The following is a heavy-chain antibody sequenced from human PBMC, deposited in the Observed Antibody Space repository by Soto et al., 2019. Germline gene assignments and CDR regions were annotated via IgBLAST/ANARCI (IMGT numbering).Heavy chain of an antibody. V-gene: IGHV3-23*01. CDR3: ARGGPPVWGTGSHYYGLDV. Sequence: GGSLGPCGVAWEFRFRLYVIGWVRQATGKGPEWVWFISGSGDSTVYAYSVKGRFAISRDNSRNTVYLQMKNLRPEDTDIYLCARGGPPVWGTGSHYYGLDVSGPGTAVTVPS. CDR2: ISGSGDST. J-gene: IGHJ6*02. CDR1: EFRFRLYV. D-gene: IGHD2-8*02.